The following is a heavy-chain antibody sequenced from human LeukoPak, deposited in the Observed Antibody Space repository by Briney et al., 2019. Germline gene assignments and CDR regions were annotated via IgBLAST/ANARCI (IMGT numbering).Heavy chain of an antibody. CDR3: ASATYCSGDCYAFFDD. J-gene: IGHJ4*02. Sequence: GGSLRLSCAASGFTVSSKYMSWVRQAPGQGLEWVSSIYSGGNTYYADSVKGRFTISRDNSKNTAYLQMNSLRAEDTAVYYCASATYCSGDCYAFFDDWGQGTLVTVSA. D-gene: IGHD2-21*02. CDR2: IYSGGNT. CDR1: GFTVSSKY. V-gene: IGHV3-66*02.